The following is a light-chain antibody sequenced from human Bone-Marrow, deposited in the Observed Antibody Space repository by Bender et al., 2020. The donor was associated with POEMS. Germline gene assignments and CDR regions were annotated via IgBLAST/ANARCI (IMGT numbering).Light chain of an antibody. V-gene: IGLV2-14*02. CDR2: EVN. J-gene: IGLJ3*02. CDR1: SSDVGAYNL. Sequence: QSALTQPASVSGSPGQSITISCTGASSDVGAYNLVSWFQQHPGKAPELMIYEVNKRPSGVSNRFSGSKSGNTASLTIFGLQAEDEADYYCSSYSSSSTMWLFGGGTKLTVL. CDR3: SSYSSSSTMWL.